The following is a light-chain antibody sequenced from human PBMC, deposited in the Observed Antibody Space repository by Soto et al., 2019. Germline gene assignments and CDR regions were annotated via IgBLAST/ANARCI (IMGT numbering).Light chain of an antibody. CDR2: YDD. J-gene: IGLJ1*01. CDR3: AAWDDSLNGDV. V-gene: IGLV1-36*01. Sequence: QSVLTQPPSVSEAPRQRVTISCSGSSSNIGNNAVNWYQQLPGKAPKLLIYYDDLLPSGVSDRFSGSKSGTSASLAISGLQSEDEADYSCAAWDDSLNGDVFGTGTKVTVL. CDR1: SSNIGNNA.